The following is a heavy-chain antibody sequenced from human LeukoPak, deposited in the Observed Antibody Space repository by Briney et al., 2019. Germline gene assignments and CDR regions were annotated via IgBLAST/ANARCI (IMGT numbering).Heavy chain of an antibody. CDR1: GGTFSSYG. V-gene: IGHV1-69*13. D-gene: IGHD5-18*01. CDR3: ATSNYVDTALIAYYYYYMDV. Sequence: SVKVSCKASGGTFSSYGISWVRQAPGQGIVWMGGIIPIFGTANYAQKFQGRVTNTADESTSTAYMELSSLRSEDTAVYYCATSNYVDTALIAYYYYYMDVRGQGTTVTVSS. CDR2: IIPIFGTA. J-gene: IGHJ6*02.